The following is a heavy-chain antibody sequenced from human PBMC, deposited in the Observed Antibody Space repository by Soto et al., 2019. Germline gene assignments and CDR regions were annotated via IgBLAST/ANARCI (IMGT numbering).Heavy chain of an antibody. CDR1: GFTFSSYS. V-gene: IGHV3-21*01. CDR2: ISSSSSYI. D-gene: IGHD2-2*01. CDR3: ARGGEDIVVVPAAIGAFDI. Sequence: GGSLRLSCASSGFTFSSYSMNWVRQAPGKGLEWVSSISSSSSYIYYADSVKGRFTISRDNAKNSLYLQMNSLRAEDTAVYYCARGGEDIVVVPAAIGAFDIWGQGTMVTVSS. J-gene: IGHJ3*02.